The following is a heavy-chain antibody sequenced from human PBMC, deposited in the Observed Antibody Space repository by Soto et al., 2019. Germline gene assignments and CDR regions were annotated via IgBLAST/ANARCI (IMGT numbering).Heavy chain of an antibody. D-gene: IGHD3-3*01. Sequence: GGSLRLSCAASGFTFSSYWMSWVRQMPGKGLEWMGIIYPGDSDTRYSPSFQGQVTISADKSISTAYLQWSSLKASDTAMYYCARSYYDFWSGYFFDYWGQGTLVTVSS. CDR1: GFTFSSYW. V-gene: IGHV5-51*01. CDR3: ARSYYDFWSGYFFDY. CDR2: IYPGDSDT. J-gene: IGHJ4*02.